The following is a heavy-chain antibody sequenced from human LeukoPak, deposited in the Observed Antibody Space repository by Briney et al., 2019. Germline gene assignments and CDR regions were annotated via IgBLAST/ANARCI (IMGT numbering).Heavy chain of an antibody. J-gene: IGHJ4*02. D-gene: IGHD5-18*01. Sequence: SETLSPTCTVSGGSISSYYWSWIRQPPGKGLEWIGYIYYSGSTNYNPSLKSRVTISVDTSKNQFSLKLSSVTAADTAVYYCARQYSYGRNFDYWGQGTLVTVSS. CDR2: IYYSGST. V-gene: IGHV4-59*08. CDR3: ARQYSYGRNFDY. CDR1: GGSISSYY.